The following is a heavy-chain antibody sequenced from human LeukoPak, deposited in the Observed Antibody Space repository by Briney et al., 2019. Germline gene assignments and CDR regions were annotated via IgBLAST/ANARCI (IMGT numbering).Heavy chain of an antibody. D-gene: IGHD2-2*03. J-gene: IGHJ4*02. CDR2: IYYSGRT. CDR3: AGGPIGYCSSASCRFDY. Sequence: SETLSLTCAVSSGSISSYYWTWIRQPPGKGLDLIGYIYYSGRTNYNPSLRSRVTISVATSKNEFSLKLSSVTAADTAVYYCAGGPIGYCSSASCRFDYWGQGTLVTVSS. V-gene: IGHV4-59*08. CDR1: SGSISSYY.